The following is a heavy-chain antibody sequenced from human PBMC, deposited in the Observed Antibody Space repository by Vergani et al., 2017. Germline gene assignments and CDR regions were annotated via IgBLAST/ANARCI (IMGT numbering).Heavy chain of an antibody. CDR3: AKDRGSGYYLRFDY. Sequence: QVHLVESGGGVVQPGRSLRLSCVVSGFTSSYYGMHWVRQAPGKGLEWVAVISYDGTQKYYADSVKGRFTISRDNSKSTLYLQMNSLRAEDTAVYYCAKDRGSGYYLRFDYWGQGTLVTVSS. V-gene: IGHV3-30*18. CDR2: ISYDGTQK. CDR1: GFTSSYYG. D-gene: IGHD3-22*01. J-gene: IGHJ4*02.